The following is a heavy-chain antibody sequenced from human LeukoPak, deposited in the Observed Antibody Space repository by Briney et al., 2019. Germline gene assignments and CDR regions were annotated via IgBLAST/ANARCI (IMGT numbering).Heavy chain of an antibody. D-gene: IGHD3-3*02. J-gene: IGHJ6*02. CDR2: IYYSGST. CDR3: ARVISSAAYYYGMDV. Sequence: SGTLSLTCTVSGGSISSYYWSWIRQPPGKGLEWIGYIYYSGSTNYNPSLKSRVTIPVDTSKNQFSLKLSSVTAADTAVYYCARVISSAAYYYGMDVWGQGTTVTVSS. CDR1: GGSISSYY. V-gene: IGHV4-59*01.